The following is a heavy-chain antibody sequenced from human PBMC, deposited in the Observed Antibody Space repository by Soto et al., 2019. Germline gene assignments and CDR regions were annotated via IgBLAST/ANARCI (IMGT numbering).Heavy chain of an antibody. J-gene: IGHJ6*02. Sequence: QITLRESGPTLVKPTQTLTVTSSYSGFSFTASGVGVGWFRQPPGQALQWLALIYWNGNERYSPSLNKRRTVTKDTSKSQVVLTMTNVDPVDTATYFCAHELSGYYYDMDVWGPGTNVTVSS. D-gene: IGHD3-22*01. CDR1: GFSFTASGVG. CDR3: AHELSGYYYDMDV. V-gene: IGHV2-5*01. CDR2: IYWNGNE.